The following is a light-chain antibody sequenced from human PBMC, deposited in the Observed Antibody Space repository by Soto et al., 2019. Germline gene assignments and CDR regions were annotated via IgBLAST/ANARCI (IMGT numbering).Light chain of an antibody. CDR1: QSLIHSDGNTS. Sequence: DVVMTQSPLSLPVTLGQPASISCRSSQSLIHSDGNTSLNWFQQRPGQSPRRLIYKVSDRDSGVPDRVSGSGSGTDFTLKISRVEAEEVGVYYCMQGTHWPWTFGQGTEVEIK. CDR2: KVS. V-gene: IGKV2-30*02. J-gene: IGKJ1*01. CDR3: MQGTHWPWT.